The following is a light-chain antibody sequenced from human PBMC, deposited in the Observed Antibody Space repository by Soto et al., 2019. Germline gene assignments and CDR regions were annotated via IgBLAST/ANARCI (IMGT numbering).Light chain of an antibody. CDR2: DAS. Sequence: DIQMTQSPSSLSASVGDRVTITCQASQDISNYLNWYQQKPGKAPKLLIYDASNLETGVPSRFWGSGSVTDFTVTISSRQPEDIATYYCQQYDNHPITFSHGTRLEIK. V-gene: IGKV1-33*01. CDR3: QQYDNHPIT. J-gene: IGKJ5*01. CDR1: QDISNY.